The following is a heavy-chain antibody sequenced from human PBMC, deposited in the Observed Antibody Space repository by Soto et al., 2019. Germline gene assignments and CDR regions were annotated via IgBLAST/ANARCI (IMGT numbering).Heavy chain of an antibody. V-gene: IGHV4-31*03. D-gene: IGHD4-17*01. J-gene: IGHJ4*02. Sequence: PSETLSLTCTGSGGSISSGGYYWSWIRQHPGKGLEWIGYIYYSGSTYYNPSLKSRVTISVDTSKNQFSLKLSSVTAADTAVYYCARGNDYGDYFYFDYWGQGTLVTVSS. CDR3: ARGNDYGDYFYFDY. CDR2: IYYSGST. CDR1: GGSISSGGYY.